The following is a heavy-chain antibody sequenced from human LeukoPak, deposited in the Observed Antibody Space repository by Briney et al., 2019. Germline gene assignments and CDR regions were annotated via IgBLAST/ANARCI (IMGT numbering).Heavy chain of an antibody. Sequence: GGSLRLSCAASGFTFSSYAMSWVRQAPGKGLEWVSAISGSGGSTYYADSVKGRFTISRDNSKNTLYLQMNSLRAEDTAVYYCARPSAKYYYDSSGYYSAFDIWGQGTMVTVSS. CDR2: ISGSGGST. CDR1: GFTFSSYA. V-gene: IGHV3-23*01. D-gene: IGHD3-22*01. CDR3: ARPSAKYYYDSSGYYSAFDI. J-gene: IGHJ3*02.